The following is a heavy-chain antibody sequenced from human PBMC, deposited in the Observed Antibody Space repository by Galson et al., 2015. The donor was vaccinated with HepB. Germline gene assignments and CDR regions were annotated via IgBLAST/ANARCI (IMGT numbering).Heavy chain of an antibody. V-gene: IGHV5-10-1*01. Sequence: QSGAEVKKPGESLRISCRGSGYSFTSYWISWVRQMPGKGLEWMGRIDPSDSYTNYSPSFQGHVTISADKSISTAYLQWSSLKASDTAMYYCARSGYCSGGSCYSVWFDPWGQGTLVTVSS. D-gene: IGHD2-15*01. CDR2: IDPSDSYT. CDR1: GYSFTSYW. CDR3: ARSGYCSGGSCYSVWFDP. J-gene: IGHJ5*02.